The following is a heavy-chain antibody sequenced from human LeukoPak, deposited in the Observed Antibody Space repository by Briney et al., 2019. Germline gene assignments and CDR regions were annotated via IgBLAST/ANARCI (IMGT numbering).Heavy chain of an antibody. V-gene: IGHV3-15*01. CDR1: GFTFSNAW. CDR3: TTESSPLGGVDWFDP. Sequence: GGSLRPSCAASGFTFSNAWMSWVRQAPGKGLEWVGRIKSKTDGGTTDYAAPVKGRFTISRDDSKNTLYLQMKTEDTAVYYCTTESSPLGGVDWFDPWGQGTLVTVSS. CDR2: IKSKTDGGTT. J-gene: IGHJ5*02.